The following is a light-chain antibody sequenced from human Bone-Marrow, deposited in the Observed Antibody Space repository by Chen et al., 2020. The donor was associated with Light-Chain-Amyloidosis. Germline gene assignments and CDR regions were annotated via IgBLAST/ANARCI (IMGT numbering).Light chain of an antibody. CDR1: NIGSTS. V-gene: IGLV3-21*02. J-gene: IGLJ3*02. CDR3: QVWDRSSDRPV. CDR2: DDS. Sequence: SYLLPQPSSVSVAPGQTATTACGGNNIGSTSVHWYQQTPGQAPLLVGYDDSDRPSWIPERLAGSNCGNTATLTISRVEAGDEADYYCQVWDRSSDRPVFGGGTKLTVL.